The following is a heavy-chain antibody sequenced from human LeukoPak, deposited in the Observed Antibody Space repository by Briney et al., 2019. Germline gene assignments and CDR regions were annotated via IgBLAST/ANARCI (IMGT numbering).Heavy chain of an antibody. V-gene: IGHV3-9*03. CDR1: GFTFDDYA. CDR3: ARQWLGVIDY. J-gene: IGHJ4*02. CDR2: ISWNSGSI. Sequence: SGGSLRLSCAASGFTFDDYAMHWVRQAPGKGLEWVSGISWNSGSIGYADSVKGRFTISRDNAKNSLYLQMNSLRAEDMALYYCARQWLGVIDYWGQGTLVTVSS. D-gene: IGHD6-19*01.